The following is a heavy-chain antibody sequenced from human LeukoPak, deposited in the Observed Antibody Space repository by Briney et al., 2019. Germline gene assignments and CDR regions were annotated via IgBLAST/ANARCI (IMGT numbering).Heavy chain of an antibody. V-gene: IGHV1-18*01. CDR3: ARDLNLVGANAYGMDV. CDR2: ISAYNGNT. D-gene: IGHD1-26*01. CDR1: GYTFTSYG. J-gene: IGHJ6*02. Sequence: ASVKVSCKASGYTFTSYGISWVRQAPGQGLEWMGWISAYNGNTNYAQKLQGRVTMTTDTSTSTAYMELRSLRSNDTAVYYCARDLNLVGANAYGMDVWGQGTTVTVSS.